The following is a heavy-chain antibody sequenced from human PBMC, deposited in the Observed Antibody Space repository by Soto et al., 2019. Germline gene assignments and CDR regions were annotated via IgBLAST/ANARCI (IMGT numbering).Heavy chain of an antibody. CDR3: ARPDYDSRNGHDGFEI. D-gene: IGHD3-3*01. CDR1: GGSISSSSYY. Sequence: SETLSLTCTVSGGSISSSSYYWGWIRQPPGKGLEWIGSIYYSGSTFHNPSLKSRVTISVDTSKNQFSLKLSSVSGAYTALFYCARPDYDSRNGHDGFEIWGQGTMVTASS. J-gene: IGHJ3*02. V-gene: IGHV4-39*01. CDR2: IYYSGST.